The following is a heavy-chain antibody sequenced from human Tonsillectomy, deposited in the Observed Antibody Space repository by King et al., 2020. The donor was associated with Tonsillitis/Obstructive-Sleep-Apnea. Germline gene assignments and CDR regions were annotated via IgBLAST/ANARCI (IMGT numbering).Heavy chain of an antibody. CDR3: ARGDIVIVPSAIGD. CDR2: ISSSSSYI. Sequence: VQLVESGGGLVKPGGSLRLSCAASGFTFSSFSMNWVRQAPGKGLEWLSSISSSSSYIYYADSVKGRFTISRDNAKNSLYLQMNSLRAEDQAVYYCARGDIVIVPSAIGDWGQGTLVTVPS. D-gene: IGHD2-2*02. V-gene: IGHV3-21*01. J-gene: IGHJ4*02. CDR1: GFTFSSFS.